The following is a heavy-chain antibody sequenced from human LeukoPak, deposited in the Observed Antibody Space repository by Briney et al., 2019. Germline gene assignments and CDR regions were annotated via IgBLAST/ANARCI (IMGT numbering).Heavy chain of an antibody. V-gene: IGHV3-21*01. CDR1: GFTFSSYS. Sequence: GSLRLSCAASGFTFSSYSMNWVRQAPGKGLEWVSSISSSSSYIYYADSVKGRFTISRDNAKNSLYLQMNSLRAEDTAVYYCARDRLELLPDYWGQGTLVTVSS. J-gene: IGHJ4*02. CDR2: ISSSSSYI. CDR3: ARDRLELLPDY. D-gene: IGHD1-26*01.